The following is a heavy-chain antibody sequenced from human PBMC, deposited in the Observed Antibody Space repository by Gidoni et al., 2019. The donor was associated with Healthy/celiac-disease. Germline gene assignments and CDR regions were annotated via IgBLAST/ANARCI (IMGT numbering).Heavy chain of an antibody. V-gene: IGHV3-21*01. Sequence: EVQLVESGGGLVKPGGSLRLSCAASGFTFSSYSMNWVRQAPGKGLEWVSSISSSSSYIYYADSVKGRFTISRDNAKNSLYLQMNSLRAEDTAVYYCARGTWGGAIQLWGYYGMDVWGQGTTVTVSS. D-gene: IGHD5-18*01. CDR3: ARGTWGGAIQLWGYYGMDV. CDR2: ISSSSSYI. J-gene: IGHJ6*02. CDR1: GFTFSSYS.